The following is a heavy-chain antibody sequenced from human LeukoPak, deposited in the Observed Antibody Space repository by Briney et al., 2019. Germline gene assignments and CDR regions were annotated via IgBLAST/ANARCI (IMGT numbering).Heavy chain of an antibody. J-gene: IGHJ4*02. CDR1: GFTFSSYA. CDR3: ARDGYNGYIDY. CDR2: ISYDGSNK. Sequence: PGGSLRLSCAASGFTFSSYAMHWVRQAPGKGLEWVAVISYDGSNKYYADSVKGRFTISRDNSKNTLYLQMNSLRAEDTAVYYCARDGYNGYIDYWGQGTLVTVSS. V-gene: IGHV3-30-3*01. D-gene: IGHD5-24*01.